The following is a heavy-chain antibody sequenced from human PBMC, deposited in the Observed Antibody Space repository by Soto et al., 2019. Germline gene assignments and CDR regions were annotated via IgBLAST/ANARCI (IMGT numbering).Heavy chain of an antibody. CDR3: ARSQGSSTSLEIYYYYYYGMDV. D-gene: IGHD2-2*01. CDR1: GGTFSSYA. Sequence: QVQLVQSGAEVKKPGSSVKVSCKASGGTFSSYAISWVRQAPGQGLEWMGGIIPISGTANYAQKFQGRVTVSADESTSTVSMELSSLRSEYTAVYFCARSQGSSTSLEIYYYYYYGMDVWGQGTTVTVSS. J-gene: IGHJ6*02. CDR2: IIPISGTA. V-gene: IGHV1-69*01.